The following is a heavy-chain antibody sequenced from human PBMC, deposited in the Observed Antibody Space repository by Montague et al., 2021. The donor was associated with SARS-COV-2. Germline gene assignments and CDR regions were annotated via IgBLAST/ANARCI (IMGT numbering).Heavy chain of an antibody. J-gene: IGHJ3*02. CDR3: SRETMTADALDI. CDR2: T. D-gene: IGHD1-14*01. V-gene: IGHV4-4*07. Sequence: TNYNPSLKSRANMSRDTSKNQFSPKVRSVTAADTAVYYCSRETMTADALDIWGQGTRVTVSS.